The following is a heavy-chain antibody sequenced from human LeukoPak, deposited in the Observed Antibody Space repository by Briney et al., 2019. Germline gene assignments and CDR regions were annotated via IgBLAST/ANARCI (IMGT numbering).Heavy chain of an antibody. D-gene: IGHD2-15*01. CDR1: GFTFSSYA. Sequence: GGSLRLSCAASGFTFSSYAMSWVRQAPGKGLEGVSAISGSGGSTYYADSVKGRFTISRGNSKNTLYLQMNSLRAEDTAVYYCAKGLGYCSGGSCYSPLYYYMDVWGKGTTVTVSS. V-gene: IGHV3-23*01. J-gene: IGHJ6*03. CDR2: ISGSGGST. CDR3: AKGLGYCSGGSCYSPLYYYMDV.